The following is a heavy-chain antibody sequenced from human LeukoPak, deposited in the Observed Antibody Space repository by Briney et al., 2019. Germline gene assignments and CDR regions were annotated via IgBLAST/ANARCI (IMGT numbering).Heavy chain of an antibody. Sequence: SETLSLTCTVSGGSISSSSYYWGWIRQPPGKGLEWIGSIYYSGSTNYNPSLKSRVTISVDTSKNQFSLKLSSVTAADTAVYYCARRILEYHNWFDPWGQGTLVTVSS. CDR3: ARRILEYHNWFDP. J-gene: IGHJ5*02. V-gene: IGHV4-39*07. CDR1: GGSISSSSYY. D-gene: IGHD3-3*01. CDR2: IYYSGST.